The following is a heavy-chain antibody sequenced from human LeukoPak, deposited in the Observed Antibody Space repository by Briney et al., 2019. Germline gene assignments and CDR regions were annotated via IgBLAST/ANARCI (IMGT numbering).Heavy chain of an antibody. CDR2: IYYTGST. Sequence: SETLSLTCAVSSGSISSSIYYWGWLRQPPGKGLEWIGTIYYTGSTYLNPSLKSRVTISVDTSRNQFSLKLSFATAADTAVYYCARGFRGSIPADYYFYYYMDVWGKGTTVTVSS. CDR1: SGSISSSIYY. CDR3: ARGFRGSIPADYYFYYYMDV. J-gene: IGHJ6*03. D-gene: IGHD2-2*01. V-gene: IGHV4-39*01.